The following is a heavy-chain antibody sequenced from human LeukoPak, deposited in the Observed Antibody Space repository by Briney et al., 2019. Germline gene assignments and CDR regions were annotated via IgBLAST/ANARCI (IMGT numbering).Heavy chain of an antibody. CDR1: GGSFSGYY. CDR3: ARGQWELPDY. V-gene: IGHV4-59*01. J-gene: IGHJ4*02. CDR2: IYYSGST. D-gene: IGHD1-26*01. Sequence: SETLSLTCAVYGGSFSGYYWSWIRQPPGKGLEWIGYIYYSGSTNYNPSLKSRVTISVDTSKNQFSLKLSSVTAADTAVYYCARGQWELPDYWGQGTLVTVSS.